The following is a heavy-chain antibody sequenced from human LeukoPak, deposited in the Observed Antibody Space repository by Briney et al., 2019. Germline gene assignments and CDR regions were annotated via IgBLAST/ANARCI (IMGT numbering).Heavy chain of an antibody. CDR1: GFTVSNNY. D-gene: IGHD2-21*02. V-gene: IGHV3-53*01. Sequence: GGSLRLSCAASGFTVSNNYMSWVRQAPGKGLEWVSITYSDSSTNYADSVKGRFTFSRDTSQNTLSLQMNSLRAEDTAVYYCVRKNRDFNAAFDIWGQGTVVTVSS. CDR3: VRKNRDFNAAFDI. J-gene: IGHJ3*02. CDR2: TYSDSST.